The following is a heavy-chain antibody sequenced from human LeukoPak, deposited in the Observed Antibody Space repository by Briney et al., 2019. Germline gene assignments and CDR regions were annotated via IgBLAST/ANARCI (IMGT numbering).Heavy chain of an antibody. CDR3: ARTSWSSSWYSY. D-gene: IGHD6-13*01. CDR1: GYTFTRYD. Sequence: ASVTVSCKASGYTFTRYDINWVRQATGQGLEWMGWMNPNSGNTGYAQKFQGRVTMTRNTSISTAYMELSSLRSEDTAVYYCARTSWSSSWYSYWGQGTLVTVSS. V-gene: IGHV1-8*01. J-gene: IGHJ4*02. CDR2: MNPNSGNT.